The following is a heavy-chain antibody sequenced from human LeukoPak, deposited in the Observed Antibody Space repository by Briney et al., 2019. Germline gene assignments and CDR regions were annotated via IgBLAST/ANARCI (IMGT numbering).Heavy chain of an antibody. CDR3: ARSTQASSTSFDY. D-gene: IGHD6-6*01. CDR1: GGSISSYY. CDR2: IYHSGST. J-gene: IGHJ4*02. V-gene: IGHV4-59*01. Sequence: AETLSLTCTVSGGSISSYYWSWIRQPPGKGLEWIGYIYHSGSTNYNPSFKSRGTMSVDKSKNQCSLRLSTVTAADTAIYFCARSTQASSTSFDYWGQGTLVTVSS.